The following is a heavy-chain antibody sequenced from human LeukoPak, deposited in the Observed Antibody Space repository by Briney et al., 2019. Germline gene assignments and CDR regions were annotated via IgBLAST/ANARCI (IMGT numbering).Heavy chain of an antibody. D-gene: IGHD4-17*01. Sequence: PSQTLSLTCTVSGGSLSSGSYYWRWIRQPAGKGLEWIGRIYTSGSTNYNPSLKSRVTISVDTSKNQFSLKLSSVTAADTAVYYCARMGYGGYEETHYGMDVWGQGTTVTVSS. J-gene: IGHJ6*02. CDR2: IYTSGST. CDR1: GGSLSSGSYY. CDR3: ARMGYGGYEETHYGMDV. V-gene: IGHV4-61*02.